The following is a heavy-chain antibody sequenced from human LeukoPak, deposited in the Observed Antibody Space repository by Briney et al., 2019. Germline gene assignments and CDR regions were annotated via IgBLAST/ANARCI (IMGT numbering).Heavy chain of an antibody. CDR1: GFTFSSYA. J-gene: IGHJ4*02. CDR2: ISGSGAAT. D-gene: IGHD1-26*01. V-gene: IGHV3-23*01. CDR3: AKRGAEVGATVAPGDY. Sequence: GGSLRLSCAASGFTFSSYAMSWVRQAPGKGLEWVSAISGSGAATYYADSVKGRFTISRDNSKNMLYLQMNSLRAEDTAVYHCAKRGAEVGATVAPGDYWGQGTLVTVSS.